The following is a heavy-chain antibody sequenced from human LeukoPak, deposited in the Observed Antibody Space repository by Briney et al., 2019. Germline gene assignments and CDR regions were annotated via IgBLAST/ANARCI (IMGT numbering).Heavy chain of an antibody. V-gene: IGHV4-59*12. D-gene: IGHD2-15*01. Sequence: PSETLSLTCTVSDGSISNYYWSWIRQPPGKGLEWIGYIYYSGSTDYNSSLKSRVTISVDTSKNQFSLKLSSVTAADTAVYYCARRKQRWYFDYWGQGALVTVSS. CDR1: DGSISNYY. CDR2: IYYSGST. CDR3: ARRKQRWYFDY. J-gene: IGHJ4*02.